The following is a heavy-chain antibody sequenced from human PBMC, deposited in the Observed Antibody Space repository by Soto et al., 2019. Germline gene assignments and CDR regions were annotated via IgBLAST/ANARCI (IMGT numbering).Heavy chain of an antibody. D-gene: IGHD3-3*01. V-gene: IGHV3-72*01. CDR3: VIVGRTS. CDR2: SKNKANGYTM. Sequence: EVQVVESGGGLVQPGGSLRLSCAVSGLTFSDYYFDWVRQSPGKGLEWVGRSKNKANGYTMEYAASVEGRFTISRDDSKNSVFLQMSSLRTEDTAVYYCVIVGRTSWGHGTTVTVPS. CDR1: GLTFSDYY. J-gene: IGHJ3*01.